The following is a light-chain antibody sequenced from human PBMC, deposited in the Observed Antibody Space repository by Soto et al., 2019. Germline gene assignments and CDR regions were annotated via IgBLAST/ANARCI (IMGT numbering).Light chain of an antibody. CDR3: QQYNNWPPWT. Sequence: EIVMTQSPATLSVSPGERTTLSCRASQSISSNLAWYQQKPGQAPRLLIYGASTRATGIKARFSGSGSGTEFTLTISGLQSEDFAVYDCQQYNNWPPWTFGQGTKVEIK. J-gene: IGKJ1*01. V-gene: IGKV3-15*01. CDR1: QSISSN. CDR2: GAS.